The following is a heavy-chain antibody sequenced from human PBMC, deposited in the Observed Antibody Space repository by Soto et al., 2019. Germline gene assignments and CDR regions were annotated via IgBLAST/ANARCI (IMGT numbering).Heavy chain of an antibody. Sequence: EVQLVESGGGVVQPGGSLRLSCAASGFTFSSYWMHWVRQAPGKGLVWVSRINSDGSSTSYADSVKGRFTISRDNAKNTLYMQMNSLRAEDTAVYYCVRTSLVVAAATREDYWGQGNLVTVSS. CDR2: INSDGSST. V-gene: IGHV3-74*01. CDR1: GFTFSSYW. J-gene: IGHJ4*02. CDR3: VRTSLVVAAATREDY. D-gene: IGHD2-15*01.